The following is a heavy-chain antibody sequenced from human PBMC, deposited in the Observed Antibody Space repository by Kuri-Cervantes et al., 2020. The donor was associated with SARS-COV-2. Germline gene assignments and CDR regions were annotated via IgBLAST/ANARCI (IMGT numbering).Heavy chain of an antibody. CDR3: VRHKAAAGIVAPD. Sequence: GGSLRLSCAASGFTFSNSDMNWVRQAPGKGLEWVSGVSWNDSRTHYADSVKGRFIISRDNSRNSLYQQMNSLRPEDMAVYYCVRHKAAAGIVAPDWGQGTLVTVSS. CDR1: GFTFSNSD. V-gene: IGHV3-19*01. J-gene: IGHJ4*02. D-gene: IGHD6-13*01. CDR2: VSWNDSRT.